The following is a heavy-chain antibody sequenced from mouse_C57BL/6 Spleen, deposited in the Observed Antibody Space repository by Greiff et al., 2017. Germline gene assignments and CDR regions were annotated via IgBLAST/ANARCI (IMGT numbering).Heavy chain of an antibody. CDR2: IDPNSGGT. Sequence: QVQLKQPGAELVKPGASVKLSCQASGYTFTSYWMHWVKQRPGRGLEWIGRIDPNSGGTKYNEKFKSKATLTVDKPSSTAFMQLSSLTSEDSAVYYYARDWDEAWFAYWGQGTLVTVSA. D-gene: IGHD4-1*01. CDR1: GYTFTSYW. V-gene: IGHV1-72*01. CDR3: ARDWDEAWFAY. J-gene: IGHJ3*01.